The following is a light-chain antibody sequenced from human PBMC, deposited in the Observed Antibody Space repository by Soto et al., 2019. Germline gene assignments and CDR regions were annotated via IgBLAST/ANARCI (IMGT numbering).Light chain of an antibody. CDR2: EVS. Sequence: QSALTQPASVSGSPGQSITISCTGTNSDVGGYNYVSWYQQHPGKAPKLMIFEVSYRPSGVSNRFSGSKSGNTASLTISGLQAEDEADYYCSSHTSSSSTLFGAGTKLTVL. CDR3: SSHTSSSSTL. J-gene: IGLJ2*01. V-gene: IGLV2-14*01. CDR1: NSDVGGYNY.